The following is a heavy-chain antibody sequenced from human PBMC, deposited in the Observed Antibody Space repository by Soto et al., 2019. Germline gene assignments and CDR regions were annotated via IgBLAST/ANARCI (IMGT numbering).Heavy chain of an antibody. D-gene: IGHD3-3*01. CDR1: GYTFTSYA. CDR2: INAGNGNT. Sequence: ASVKVSCKASGYTFTSYAMHWVRQAPGQRLEWMGWINAGNGNTKYSQKFQGRVTITRDTSASTAYMELSSLRSEDTAMYYCARDLETNFGVRVDWGFDPWGQGTLVTVSS. J-gene: IGHJ5*02. CDR3: ARDLETNFGVRVDWGFDP. V-gene: IGHV1-3*01.